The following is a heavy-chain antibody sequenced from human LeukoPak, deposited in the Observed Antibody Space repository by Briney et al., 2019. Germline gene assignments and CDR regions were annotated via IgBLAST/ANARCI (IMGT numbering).Heavy chain of an antibody. V-gene: IGHV3-23*01. Sequence: GGSLRLSCAASGFTVSSNYMSWVRQAPGKGLEWVSTITNSGDSTYYVDSVKGRFTISRDNSKNTLYLQMNSLRAEDTAKYYCTKDYCGKFCSAVWGQGTTVTVSS. D-gene: IGHD3-9*01. CDR3: TKDYCGKFCSAV. CDR2: ITNSGDST. J-gene: IGHJ6*02. CDR1: GFTVSSNY.